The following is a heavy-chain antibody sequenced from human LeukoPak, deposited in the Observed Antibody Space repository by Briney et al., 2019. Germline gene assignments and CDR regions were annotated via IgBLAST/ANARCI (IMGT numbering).Heavy chain of an antibody. CDR3: AREIPYLYYFDY. CDR1: GGSFSGYY. V-gene: IGHV4-34*11. CDR2: IYYSGST. Sequence: SETLSLTCAVYGGSFSGYYWSWIRQPPGKGLEWIGSIYYSGSTNYNPSLKSRVTISVDTSKNQFSLKLSSVTAADTAVYYCAREIPYLYYFDYWGQGTLVTVSS. J-gene: IGHJ4*02.